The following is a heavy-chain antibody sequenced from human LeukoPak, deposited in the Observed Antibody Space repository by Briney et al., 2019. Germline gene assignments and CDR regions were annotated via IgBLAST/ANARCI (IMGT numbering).Heavy chain of an antibody. V-gene: IGHV4-4*07. D-gene: IGHD4-17*01. CDR3: ARGPLTMTRGFDP. J-gene: IGHJ5*02. CDR2: IYTSGST. CDR1: GGSINIYY. Sequence: SETLSLTCTVSGGSINIYYWSWIRQPAGKVLEWIGRIYTSGSTNYNPSLKTRVTMSVDTSKNQFSLKLSSVTAADTAVYYCARGPLTMTRGFDPWGQGTLVTVSS.